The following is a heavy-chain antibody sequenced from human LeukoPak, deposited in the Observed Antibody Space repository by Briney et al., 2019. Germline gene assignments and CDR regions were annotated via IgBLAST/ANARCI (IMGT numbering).Heavy chain of an antibody. CDR2: TYYRSKWYN. D-gene: IGHD6-13*01. Sequence: SQTLSLTCAISGDSVSSNSAAWNWIRQSPSRGLEWLGRTYYRSKWYNDYAVSVKSRITINPDTSKNQFSLQLNSVTPEDTAVYYCARDGWGSSWYNYYYYYYMDAWGKGTTVTISS. CDR3: ARDGWGSSWYNYYYYYYMDA. V-gene: IGHV6-1*01. CDR1: GDSVSSNSAA. J-gene: IGHJ6*03.